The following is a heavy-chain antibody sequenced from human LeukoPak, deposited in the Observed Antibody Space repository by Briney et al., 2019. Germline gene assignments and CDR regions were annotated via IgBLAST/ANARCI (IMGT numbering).Heavy chain of an antibody. CDR1: GYSFPSYG. CDR2: ISGYNGNT. V-gene: IGHV1-18*01. D-gene: IGHD5-24*01. Sequence: ASVKVSCKASGYSFPSYGVSWVRQAPGQGLEWMGWISGYNGNTNYEQKYQGRVTLTTDTSTSTAYMELRYLISDDTAVYYCASGREGYNPSDFWGQGTLVTVSP. J-gene: IGHJ4*02. CDR3: ASGREGYNPSDF.